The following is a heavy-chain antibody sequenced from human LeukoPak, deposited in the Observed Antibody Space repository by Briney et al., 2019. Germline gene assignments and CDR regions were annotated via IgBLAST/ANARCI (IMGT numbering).Heavy chain of an antibody. J-gene: IGHJ6*03. D-gene: IGHD4-23*01. CDR1: GFTFSSYS. CDR3: ARDPIGGLYYYYMDV. CDR2: ISSSSSYI. V-gene: IGHV3-21*01. Sequence: PGGSLRLSCAASGFTFSSYSMNWVRQAPGKGLEWVSSISSSSSYIYYADSVNGRFTISRDNAKNSLNLQMNSLRAEDTAVYYCARDPIGGLYYYYMDVWGKGTTVTVSS.